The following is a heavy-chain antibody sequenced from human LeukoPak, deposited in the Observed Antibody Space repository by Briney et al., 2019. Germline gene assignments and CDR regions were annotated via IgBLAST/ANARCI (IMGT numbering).Heavy chain of an antibody. D-gene: IGHD2-15*01. Sequence: ASVKVSCKASGYTFTGYYMQWVRQAPGRGLEWMGWINPNSGGTNYAQKFQGRVTMTRDTSISTAYMELSRLRSDDTAVYYCASLFCSGGSCYSGVGAFDIWGQGTMVTVSS. V-gene: IGHV1-2*02. CDR1: GYTFTGYY. CDR3: ASLFCSGGSCYSGVGAFDI. CDR2: INPNSGGT. J-gene: IGHJ3*02.